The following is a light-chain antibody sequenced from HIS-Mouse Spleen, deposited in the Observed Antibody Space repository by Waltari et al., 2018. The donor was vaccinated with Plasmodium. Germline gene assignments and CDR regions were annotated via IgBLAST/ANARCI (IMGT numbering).Light chain of an antibody. Sequence: SYELTQPPSVSVSPGPTARITCSGDALPKTYAYWYQQKPGQAPVLMIYKDSERPSGIPERFSGSSSGTKVTLTISGVQAEDEADYYCQSADSSGTYVVFGGGTKLTVL. CDR1: ALPKTY. CDR2: KDS. V-gene: IGLV3-25*03. CDR3: QSADSSGTYVV. J-gene: IGLJ2*01.